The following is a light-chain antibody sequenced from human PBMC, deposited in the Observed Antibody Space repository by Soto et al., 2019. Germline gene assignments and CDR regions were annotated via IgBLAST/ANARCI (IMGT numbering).Light chain of an antibody. CDR2: AAS. V-gene: IGKV1-9*01. Sequence: DIQLTQSPSFLSASVGDRVTITCRASQGISSYLAWYQQKPGRAPNLLIYAASTLQAGVPSRFSGSGSGTEFTLTISSLQPEDFATYYCLQLNYHPLTFGGGTKVEIK. J-gene: IGKJ4*01. CDR3: LQLNYHPLT. CDR1: QGISSY.